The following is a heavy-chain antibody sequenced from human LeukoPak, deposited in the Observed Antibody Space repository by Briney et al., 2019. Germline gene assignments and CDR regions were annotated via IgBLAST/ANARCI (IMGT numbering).Heavy chain of an antibody. CDR2: INHSGST. J-gene: IGHJ4*02. Sequence: SETLSLTCTVYGGSFSGYYWSWIRQPPGKGLEWIGEINHSGSTNYKPSLKSRVTISVDTSKNQFSLKLSSVPAADTAVYYCARAGDSSGYSDYWGQGTLVTVSS. CDR1: GGSFSGYY. CDR3: ARAGDSSGYSDY. D-gene: IGHD3-22*01. V-gene: IGHV4-34*01.